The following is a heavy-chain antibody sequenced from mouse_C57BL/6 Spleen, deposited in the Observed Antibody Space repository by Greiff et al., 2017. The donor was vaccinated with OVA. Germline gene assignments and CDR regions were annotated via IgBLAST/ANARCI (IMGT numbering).Heavy chain of an antibody. J-gene: IGHJ2*01. CDR3: TRWNWVDY. D-gene: IGHD4-1*01. CDR2: IDPETGGT. V-gene: IGHV1-15*01. CDR1: GYTFTDYE. Sequence: VNVVESGAELVRPGASVTLSCKASGYTFTDYEMHWVKQTPVHGLEWIGAIDPETGGTAYNQKFKGKAILTADKSSSTAYMELRSLTSEDSAVYYCTRWNWVDYWGQGTTLTVSS.